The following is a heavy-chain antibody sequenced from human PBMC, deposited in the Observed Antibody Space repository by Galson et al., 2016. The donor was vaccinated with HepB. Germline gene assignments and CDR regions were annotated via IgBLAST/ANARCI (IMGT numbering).Heavy chain of an antibody. J-gene: IGHJ6*02. CDR3: ARYLSGSYYYPMDV. CDR1: GASISSSSYY. Sequence: SETLSLTCTVSGASISSSSYYWGWIRQPPGRGLDWIATIYYTGSTHYSPSLQSRVTISADSSRNQFSLRLSAVTAADTAVYYCARYLSGSYYYPMDVWGQGTTVTISS. CDR2: IYYTGST. D-gene: IGHD5-12*01. V-gene: IGHV4-39*01.